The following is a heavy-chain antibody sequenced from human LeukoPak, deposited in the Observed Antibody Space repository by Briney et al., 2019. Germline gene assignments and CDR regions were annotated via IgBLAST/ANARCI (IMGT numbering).Heavy chain of an antibody. Sequence: GGSLRLSCTTSKFNFNSYGMTWVRQAPGKGLEWVSSISGSGGSTQYAASVQGRFTISRDNSKNTLYLQMNSLRAEDTAVYYCAKDSNGDYIGTFDIWGQGTMVTVSS. CDR1: KFNFNSYG. CDR2: ISGSGGST. D-gene: IGHD4-17*01. J-gene: IGHJ3*02. V-gene: IGHV3-23*01. CDR3: AKDSNGDYIGTFDI.